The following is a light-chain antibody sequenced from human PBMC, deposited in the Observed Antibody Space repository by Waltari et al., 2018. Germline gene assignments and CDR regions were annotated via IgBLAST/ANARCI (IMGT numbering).Light chain of an antibody. J-gene: IGKJ4*01. CDR2: DTS. CDR3: LQYNSYPLT. CDR1: QDISNY. V-gene: IGKV1-17*03. Sequence: DIQMTQSPSAMSASVGDRLTITCRASQDISNYLAWFQQKPGTVPKRLIYDTSNLQSGVPSRFRGSGCGTEFTLTISSLQPEDFATYYCLQYNSYPLTFGGGTKVEIK.